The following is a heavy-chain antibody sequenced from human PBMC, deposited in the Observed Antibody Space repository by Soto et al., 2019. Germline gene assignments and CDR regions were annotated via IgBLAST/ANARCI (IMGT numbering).Heavy chain of an antibody. CDR2: ISYDGSNT. D-gene: IGHD2-2*01. Sequence: QVQLVESGGGVVQPGRSLRLSCAASGFTFSSYAMHWVRQAPGKGLEWVAVISYDGSNTYYADSVKGRFTISRDNSKNTLYLQMNSLRAEDTAVYYCARSAAPLYYYYGMDVWGQGTTVTVSS. V-gene: IGHV3-30-3*01. CDR1: GFTFSSYA. CDR3: ARSAAPLYYYYGMDV. J-gene: IGHJ6*02.